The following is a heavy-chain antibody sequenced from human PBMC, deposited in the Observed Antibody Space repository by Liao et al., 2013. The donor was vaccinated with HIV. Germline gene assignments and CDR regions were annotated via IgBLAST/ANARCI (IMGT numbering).Heavy chain of an antibody. CDR3: ASSPWVDCGGDCDNYWSFSR. J-gene: IGHJ2*01. CDR1: GGSISSADYF. D-gene: IGHD2-21*01. V-gene: IGHV4-30-4*07. CDR2: IYYSGKT. Sequence: QVQLQESGPGLVKPSQTLSLTCTVSGGSISSADYFWIWIRQPPGKGLEWIGSIYYSGKTYNNPSLKSRLTISVDTSKNQFSLSLSSVTAADTAVYYCASSPWVDCGGDCDNYWSFSRWGRGTLVTVSS.